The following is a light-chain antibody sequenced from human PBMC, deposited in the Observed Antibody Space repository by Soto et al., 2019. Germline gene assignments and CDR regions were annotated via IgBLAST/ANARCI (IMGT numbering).Light chain of an antibody. V-gene: IGKV1-27*01. Sequence: DTPMTQSPSSLSASVGDRVTITCRASQGISNYLAWYQQNPEKVPKLLMYAASTLRSGVPSRFSGSGSGTDFTLIISSMQPEDVATDDCEKYNSAPWTFGQGTTVDIK. J-gene: IGKJ1*01. CDR3: EKYNSAPWT. CDR2: AAS. CDR1: QGISNY.